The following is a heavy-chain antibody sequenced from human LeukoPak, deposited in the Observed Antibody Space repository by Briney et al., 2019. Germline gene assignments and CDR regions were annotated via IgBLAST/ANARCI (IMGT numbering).Heavy chain of an antibody. D-gene: IGHD6-13*01. Sequence: GGSLRLSCAVSGFTFSSYWMSWVRQAPGTGLEWVANIKQDGSEKYYVDSVKGRFTISRDNAKNSLYLQMNSLRAEDTAVYYCARALSSRSRYNWFDPWGQGTLVTVSS. CDR2: IKQDGSEK. CDR3: ARALSSRSRYNWFDP. V-gene: IGHV3-7*03. CDR1: GFTFSSYW. J-gene: IGHJ5*02.